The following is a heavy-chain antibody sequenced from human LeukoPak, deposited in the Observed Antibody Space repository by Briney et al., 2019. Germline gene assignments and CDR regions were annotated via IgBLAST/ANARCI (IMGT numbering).Heavy chain of an antibody. CDR3: AKGARNWNYPYYYYYGMDV. CDR2: ISGTGGTT. Sequence: GGSLRLSCAASGFTFSSYAMSWVRQAPGKGLEWVSAISGTGGTTYYADSVKGRSTISRGNSKNTLYLQMNSLRAEDAAVYYCAKGARNWNYPYYYYYGMDVWGQGTTVTVSS. D-gene: IGHD1-7*01. J-gene: IGHJ6*02. V-gene: IGHV3-23*01. CDR1: GFTFSSYA.